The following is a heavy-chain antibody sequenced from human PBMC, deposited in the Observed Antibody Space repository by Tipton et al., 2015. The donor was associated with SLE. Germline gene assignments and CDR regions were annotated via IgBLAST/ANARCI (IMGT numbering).Heavy chain of an antibody. D-gene: IGHD2-15*01. CDR2: INWNGGST. CDR3: ARGGYCSGGSCYPSFDY. J-gene: IGHJ4*02. V-gene: IGHV3-20*04. Sequence: SLRLSCAASGFTFDDYGMSWVRQAPGKGLEWVSGINWNGGSTGYADSVKGRFTISRDNAKNSLYLQMNSLRAEDTALYYCARGGYCSGGSCYPSFDYWGQGTLVTVSS. CDR1: GFTFDDYG.